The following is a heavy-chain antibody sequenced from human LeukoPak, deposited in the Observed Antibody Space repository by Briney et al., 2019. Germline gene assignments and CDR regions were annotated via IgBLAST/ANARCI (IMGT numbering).Heavy chain of an antibody. D-gene: IGHD3-22*01. CDR2: ISYDGSNR. CDR3: ARDYYDALEG. Sequence: GGSLRLSCAASGFTFSSYAMHWVRQAPGKGLEWVAVISYDGSNRYYADSVKGRFTISRDNSKNTLYLQMNSLRAEDTAVYYCARDYYDALEGWGQGTLVTVSS. V-gene: IGHV3-30*04. CDR1: GFTFSSYA. J-gene: IGHJ4*02.